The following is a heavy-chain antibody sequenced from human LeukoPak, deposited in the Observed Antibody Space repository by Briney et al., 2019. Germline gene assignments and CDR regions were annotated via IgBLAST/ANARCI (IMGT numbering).Heavy chain of an antibody. CDR1: EFTFSTYW. CDR3: VRGTSDWKGVDY. J-gene: IGHJ4*02. Sequence: EGSLRLSCAASEFTFSTYWMHWVRQAPGKGLVWVTNISPNGEITYYADSVKGRFTISRDSAKSTLYLEMNSLRAEDTAVYYCVRGTSDWKGVDYWGQGTPVNVSS. CDR2: ISPNGEIT. D-gene: IGHD6-19*01. V-gene: IGHV3-74*01.